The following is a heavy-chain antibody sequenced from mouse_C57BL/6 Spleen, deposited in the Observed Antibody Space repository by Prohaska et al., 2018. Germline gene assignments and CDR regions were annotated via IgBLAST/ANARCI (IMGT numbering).Heavy chain of an antibody. D-gene: IGHD2-1*01. J-gene: IGHJ1*03. Sequence: EVQLLETGGGLVQPGGSRGLSCEGSGFTFSGFWMSWVRQTPGKTLEWIGDINSDGSSRNYAPSIKDRFTIFRDNDKSTLYLKMSNVRSEDTATYFCMRYGNYWYFDVWGTGTTVTVSS. V-gene: IGHV11-2*01. CDR1: GFTFSGFW. CDR3: MRYGNYWYFDV. CDR2: INSDGSSR.